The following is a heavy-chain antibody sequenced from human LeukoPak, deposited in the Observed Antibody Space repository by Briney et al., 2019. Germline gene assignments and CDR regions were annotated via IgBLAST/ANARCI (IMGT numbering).Heavy chain of an antibody. V-gene: IGHV4-34*01. Sequence: PSETLSLTCAVYGGSFSGYYWSWIRQPPGKGLEWIGEINHSGSTNYNPSLMSRVNISVDTSKNQFSLKLSSVTAADTAVYYCARVTIFGVVNYYYMDVWGKGTMVTVSS. D-gene: IGHD3-3*01. CDR3: ARVTIFGVVNYYYMDV. J-gene: IGHJ6*03. CDR2: INHSGST. CDR1: GGSFSGYY.